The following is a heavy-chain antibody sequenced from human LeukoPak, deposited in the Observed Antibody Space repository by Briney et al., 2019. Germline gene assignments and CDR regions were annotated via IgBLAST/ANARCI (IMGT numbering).Heavy chain of an antibody. Sequence: GGSLKLSCAASGFTFSGSDMHWVRQASGKGLEWVGRIRIKTNSYATAYAVSVKGRFTISRDDSKNTAYLQMNSLKTEDTAVYYCTTLDFDYWGQGTLVTVSS. CDR3: TTLDFDY. CDR1: GFTFSGSD. V-gene: IGHV3-73*01. J-gene: IGHJ4*02. CDR2: IRIKTNSYAT.